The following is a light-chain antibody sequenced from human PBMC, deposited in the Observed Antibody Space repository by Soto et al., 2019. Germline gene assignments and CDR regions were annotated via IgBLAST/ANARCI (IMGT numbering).Light chain of an antibody. CDR3: TSYTTDSGYV. CDR1: SSDVGHNKY. J-gene: IGLJ1*01. CDR2: EVS. V-gene: IGLV2-14*01. Sequence: QSALTQPASVSGSPGQSITISCTGASSDVGHNKYVSWYQQYPGKVPKLLINEVSNRPSGVSARFSGSKSGNTASLTISGLMAEDEADYCCTSYTTDSGYVYGSGKKLTV.